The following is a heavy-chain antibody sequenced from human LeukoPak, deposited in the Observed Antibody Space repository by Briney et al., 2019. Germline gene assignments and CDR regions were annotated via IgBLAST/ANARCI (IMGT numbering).Heavy chain of an antibody. V-gene: IGHV4-34*01. CDR3: ARAAVTTRLTFDY. Sequence: SETLSLTCAVSGGSFSGYYWSWIRQPPGKGLEWIGEINHSGSTNYNPSLKSRVTISVDTSKNQFSLKLSSVTAADTAVYYCARAAVTTRLTFDYWGQGTLVTVSS. CDR2: INHSGST. CDR1: GGSFSGYY. J-gene: IGHJ4*02. D-gene: IGHD4-17*01.